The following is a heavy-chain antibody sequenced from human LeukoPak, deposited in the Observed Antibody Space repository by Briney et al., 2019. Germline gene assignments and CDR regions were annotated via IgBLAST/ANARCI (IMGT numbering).Heavy chain of an antibody. CDR1: GGSISSYY. CDR3: ARVGVDTNYYYDSSGYFDY. D-gene: IGHD3-22*01. J-gene: IGHJ4*02. V-gene: IGHV4-59*01. CDR2: IYHSGST. Sequence: SETLSLTCTVSGGSISSYYWSWIRQPPGKGLEWIGSIYHSGSTYYNPSLKSRVTISVDTSKNQFSLKLSSVTAADTAVYYCARVGVDTNYYYDSSGYFDYWGQGTLVTVSS.